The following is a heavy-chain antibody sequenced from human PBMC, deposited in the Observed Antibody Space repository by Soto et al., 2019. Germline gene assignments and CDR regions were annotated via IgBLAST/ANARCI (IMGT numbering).Heavy chain of an antibody. CDR1: GGSISSGGYY. J-gene: IGHJ4*02. CDR2: IYYSGST. D-gene: IGHD1-26*01. CDR3: AREGGIVGATAADY. Sequence: LQESGPGLVKPSQTLSLTCTVSGGSISSGGYYWSWIRQHPGKGLEWIGYIYYSGSTYYNPSLKSRVTISVDTSKNQFSLKLRSVPAADTAVYYWAREGGIVGATAADYWGQGTLVTVSS. V-gene: IGHV4-31*03.